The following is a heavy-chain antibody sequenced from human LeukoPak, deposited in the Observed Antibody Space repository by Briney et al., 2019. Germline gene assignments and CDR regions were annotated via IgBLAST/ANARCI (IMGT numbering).Heavy chain of an antibody. Sequence: NPGGSLRLSCAASGFTFSSYSMNWVRQAPGKGLEWVSSISSSSSYIYYADSVKGRFTISRDNAKNSLYLQMNSLRAEDTAVYYCARDGSGIVVTPRINFDYWGQGTLVTVSS. V-gene: IGHV3-21*01. CDR3: ARDGSGIVVTPRINFDY. CDR1: GFTFSSYS. D-gene: IGHD3-22*01. J-gene: IGHJ4*02. CDR2: ISSSSSYI.